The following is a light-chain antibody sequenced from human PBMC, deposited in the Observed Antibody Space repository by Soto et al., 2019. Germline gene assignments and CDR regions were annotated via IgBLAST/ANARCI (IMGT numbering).Light chain of an antibody. CDR3: QQLHDYTIT. Sequence: ILLTQSPSSLSASVGDRVTITCRASQGIDSSFAWYQEKRGKAPKVXIYAASSLQSGVPSRFSGSGSGTDFTLTISSLQPEDFETYYCQQLHDYTITFGQGTRLEIK. J-gene: IGKJ5*01. V-gene: IGKV1-9*01. CDR1: QGIDSS. CDR2: AAS.